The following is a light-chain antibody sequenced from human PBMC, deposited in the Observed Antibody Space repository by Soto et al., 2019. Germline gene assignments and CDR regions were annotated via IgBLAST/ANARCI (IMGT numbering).Light chain of an antibody. V-gene: IGKV1-12*01. CDR3: QQSYSTPWT. CDR2: AAS. CDR1: QHIASW. J-gene: IGKJ1*01. Sequence: DIQMTQSPFSVSASIGDRVTITCRASQHIASWLAWYQQKPGKAAKLLIYAASNLQSGVPSRFSGSGSGTDFTLTISSLQPEDFATYYCQQSYSTPWTFGQGTKVDIK.